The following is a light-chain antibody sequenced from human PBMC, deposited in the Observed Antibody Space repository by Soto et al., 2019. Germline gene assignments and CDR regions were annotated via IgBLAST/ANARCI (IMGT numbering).Light chain of an antibody. J-gene: IGKJ4*01. CDR2: DAS. V-gene: IGKV3D-15*02. CDR1: QSVSSN. CDR3: QQYSSSSLT. Sequence: EIVLTQSPATLSVSPGERATLSCLASQSVSSNLAWYQQKPGQAPRLLIYDASNRATGIPARFSGSGSGTDFTLTISRLEPEDFALYYCQQYSSSSLTFGGGTKVDI.